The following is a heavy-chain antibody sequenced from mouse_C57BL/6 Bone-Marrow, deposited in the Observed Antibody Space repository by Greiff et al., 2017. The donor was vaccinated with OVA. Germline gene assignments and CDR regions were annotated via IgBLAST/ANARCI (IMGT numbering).Heavy chain of an antibody. D-gene: IGHD2-4*01. CDR3: ASYYDYLWFAY. Sequence: VKLQQSGAELVRPGTSVKVSCKASGYAFTNYLIEWVKQRPGQGLEWIGVINPGSGGTNYNEKFKGKATLTADKSSSTAYMQLSSLTSEDSAVYFCASYYDYLWFAYWGQGTLVTVSA. CDR1: GYAFTNYL. J-gene: IGHJ3*01. CDR2: INPGSGGT. V-gene: IGHV1-54*01.